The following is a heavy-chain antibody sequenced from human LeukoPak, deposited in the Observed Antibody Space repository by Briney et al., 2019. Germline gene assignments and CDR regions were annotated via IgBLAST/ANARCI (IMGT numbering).Heavy chain of an antibody. Sequence: PSQTLSLTCTVSGGSISSGSYYWSWIRQPAGKGLEWIGRIYTSGSTNYNPSLKSRVTISVDTSKNQFSLKLSSVTAADTAVYYCARESVARYFDWLFFYYYYYMDVWGKGTTVTISS. CDR1: GGSISSGSYY. CDR3: ARESVARYFDWLFFYYYYYMDV. CDR2: IYTSGST. J-gene: IGHJ6*03. V-gene: IGHV4-61*02. D-gene: IGHD3-9*01.